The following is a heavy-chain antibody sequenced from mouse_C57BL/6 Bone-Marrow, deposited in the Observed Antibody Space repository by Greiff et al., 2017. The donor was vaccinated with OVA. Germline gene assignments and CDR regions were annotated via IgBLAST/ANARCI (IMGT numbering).Heavy chain of an antibody. V-gene: IGHV3-6*01. J-gene: IGHJ3*01. CDR1: GYSITSGYF. CDR2: ISYDGSN. D-gene: IGHD1-1*01. CDR3: SRDYYGSRVSFAY. Sequence: EVQLQESGPGLVKPSQSLSLTCSVTGYSITSGYFWNWIRQIPGNKLEWMGYISYDGSNNYNPSLKNRISITRDTAKNQFFLKLNSVNTEDTATYYCSRDYYGSRVSFAYWGQGTLVTVSA.